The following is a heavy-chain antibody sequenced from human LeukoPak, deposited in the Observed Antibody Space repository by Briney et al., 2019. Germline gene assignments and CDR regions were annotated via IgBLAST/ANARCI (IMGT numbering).Heavy chain of an antibody. CDR2: ISASGGNT. V-gene: IGHV3-23*01. D-gene: IGHD3-10*01. J-gene: IGHJ4*02. Sequence: GGSLRLSCVASGFTFSSYAMSWVRQAPGKGLEWVSSISASGGNTYYADSVQGRFAISRDNSKNTLYLQMNSLRAEDTVVFYCAKGDRSGSYSYSDYWGQGTLVTVSS. CDR3: AKGDRSGSYSYSDY. CDR1: GFTFSSYA.